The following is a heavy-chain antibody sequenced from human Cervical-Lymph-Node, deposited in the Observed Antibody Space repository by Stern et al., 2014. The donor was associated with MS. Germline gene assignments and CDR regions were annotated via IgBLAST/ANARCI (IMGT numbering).Heavy chain of an antibody. CDR2: INPNSGGT. CDR1: AYTFTGYY. D-gene: IGHD5-18*01. CDR3: ARGGYNYGHDAFDI. V-gene: IGHV1-2*06. J-gene: IGHJ3*02. Sequence: VQLVESGAEVKKPGASVKVSCKASAYTFTGYYIHWARQAPGQGLEWMGQINPNSGGTSSAQKFQGMVTMTRDTSISTAYMELSRLRSDDTAVYYCARGGYNYGHDAFDIWGQGTMVTVS.